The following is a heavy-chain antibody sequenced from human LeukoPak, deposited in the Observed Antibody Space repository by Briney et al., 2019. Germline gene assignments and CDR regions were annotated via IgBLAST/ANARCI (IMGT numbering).Heavy chain of an antibody. V-gene: IGHV4-39*07. CDR2: IYYSGST. Sequence: SETLSLTCTVSGGSISSSSYYWGWIRQPPGKGLEWIGSIYYSGSTYYNPSLKSRVTIFVDTSKNQFSLKLSSVTAADTAVYYCARVATIEYYFDYWGQGTLVTVSS. CDR1: GGSISSSSYY. J-gene: IGHJ4*02. D-gene: IGHD5-12*01. CDR3: ARVATIEYYFDY.